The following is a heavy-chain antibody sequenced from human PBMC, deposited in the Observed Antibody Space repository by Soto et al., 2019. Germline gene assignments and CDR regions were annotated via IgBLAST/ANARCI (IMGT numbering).Heavy chain of an antibody. CDR1: GASLSLLY. D-gene: IGHD3-16*01. CDR3: ARDWGPYWFDS. Sequence: PSETLSLTCTVSGASLSLLYWSWVRQSPGKGLEWIGYIYYNGSATYNPSFRSRVTIAIDTSKSQFSLTMNSVSASDTAVYYCARDWGPYWFDSWGQGILVTVSS. J-gene: IGHJ5*01. V-gene: IGHV4-59*12. CDR2: IYYNGSA.